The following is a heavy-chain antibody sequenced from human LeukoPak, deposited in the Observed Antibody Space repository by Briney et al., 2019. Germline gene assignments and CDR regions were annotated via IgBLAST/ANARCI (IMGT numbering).Heavy chain of an antibody. CDR2: IRYDGGNK. Sequence: GGSLRLSCAASGFTFSSYGMHWVRQAPGKGLEWVAFIRYDGGNKYYADSVKGRFTISRDNSKNTLYLQMNSLRTEDTAVYYCAKGDNGYSYGYFDYWGQGTLVTVSS. CDR1: GFTFSSYG. J-gene: IGHJ4*02. D-gene: IGHD5-18*01. V-gene: IGHV3-30*02. CDR3: AKGDNGYSYGYFDY.